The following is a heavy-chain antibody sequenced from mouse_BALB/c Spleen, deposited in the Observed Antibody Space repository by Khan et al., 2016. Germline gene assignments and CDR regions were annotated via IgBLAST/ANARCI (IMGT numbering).Heavy chain of an antibody. CDR3: ARDGQDFDAWFAA. Sequence: QVQLKESGPGLVAPSQSLSITCTVSGFSLTNSGVHWVRQPPRKGLDWLGVIWAGGSTDYNSALMSRLSITRDTTQNQVFLKMNSLQTGDTAMYYCARDGQDFDAWFAAWGQGTLVTVSA. CDR1: GFSLTNSG. V-gene: IGHV2-9*02. CDR2: IWAGGST. J-gene: IGHJ3*01.